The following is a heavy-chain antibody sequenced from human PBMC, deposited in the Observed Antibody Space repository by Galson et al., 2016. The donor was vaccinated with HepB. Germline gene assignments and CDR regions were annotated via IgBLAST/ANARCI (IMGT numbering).Heavy chain of an antibody. J-gene: IGHJ6*02. CDR3: ARHGVRYYYYGMDV. Sequence: QSGAEVKKPGESLRISCKVSGYSLTNYWISWVRQMPGKGPEWMGGIDPTDSYTNYSPSFQGHVTVSADKSISTASLQWSSPKASDTAIYYCARHGVRYYYYGMDVWGQGTTVSVSS. D-gene: IGHD3-10*01. V-gene: IGHV5-10-1*01. CDR1: GYSLTNYW. CDR2: IDPTDSYT.